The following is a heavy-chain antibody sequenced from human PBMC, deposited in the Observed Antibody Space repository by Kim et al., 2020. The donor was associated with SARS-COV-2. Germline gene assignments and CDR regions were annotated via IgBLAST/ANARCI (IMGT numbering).Heavy chain of an antibody. CDR1: GFTFKSYT. Sequence: GGSLRLSCTASGFTFKSYTMTWVRQAPGKGLEWVASISGSGGTRHYAESLRDRFTVSRDNSKNTLDLQINNLRPGDTALYYCAKGEGLTIQPWGDYYEDWGQGTRVTVSS. V-gene: IGHV3-23*01. D-gene: IGHD3-16*01. J-gene: IGHJ4*02. CDR3: AKGEGLTIQPWGDYYED. CDR2: ISGSGGTR.